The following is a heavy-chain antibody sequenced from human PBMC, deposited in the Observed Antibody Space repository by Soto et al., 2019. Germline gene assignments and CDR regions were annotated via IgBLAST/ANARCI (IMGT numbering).Heavy chain of an antibody. CDR3: ARSLYTSSWYAGS. J-gene: IGHJ5*02. CDR2: IYHSGTT. CDR1: GYSISSGYY. V-gene: IGHV4-38-2*01. D-gene: IGHD6-13*01. Sequence: NPSETLSLTCAVSGYSISSGYYWGWFRQPPGKGLEWIGSIYHSGTTYSNPSLKSRVTISIDTSKNQFSLRLSSVTAADTAVYFCARSLYTSSWYAGSWGQGTLVTVSS.